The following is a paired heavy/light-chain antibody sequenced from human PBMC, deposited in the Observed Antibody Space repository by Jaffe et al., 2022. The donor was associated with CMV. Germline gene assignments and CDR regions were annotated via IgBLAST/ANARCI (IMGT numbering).Heavy chain of an antibody. CDR2: VLPPLGIT. J-gene: IGHJ6*03. D-gene: IGHD4-17*01. CDR3: AREMQGTVTTLDYYYSYMDV. V-gene: IGHV1-69*09. CDR1: GDTFNNFI. Sequence: QVQLVQSGAEVKKPGSSVKVSCKPSGDTFNNFIITWVRQVPGQGLEWMGRVLPPLGITNYAQKFQGRITITADKFSSTAYMELSSLRSEDTAVYYCAREMQGTVTTLDYYYSYMDVWGKGTSVTVS.
Light chain of an antibody. CDR2: GDN. V-gene: IGLV3-19*01. CDR3: NSRDISGDHLV. Sequence: SSELTQDPAVSVALGQIVRITCQGDNLRNYYATWYQQKPGQAPVLVIYGDNNRPSGIPDRFSGSSSGNTASLTITGAQAEDEADYYCNSRDISGDHLVFGGGTKLAVL. J-gene: IGLJ2*01. CDR1: NLRNYY.